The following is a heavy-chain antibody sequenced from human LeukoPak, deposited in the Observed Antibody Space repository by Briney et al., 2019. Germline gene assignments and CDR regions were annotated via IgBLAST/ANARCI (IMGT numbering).Heavy chain of an antibody. CDR3: AKELDYTTYGHYFDY. CDR2: IGAGGTFT. CDR1: GFTFSSYA. V-gene: IGHV3-23*01. D-gene: IGHD4-11*01. J-gene: IGHJ4*02. Sequence: PGASLRLSCAASGFTFSSYAMNWVRQAPGKGLEWVSGIGAGGTFTYYADSVKGRFTIFRDKSRNTLYLQMNSLRADDSASDYCAKELDYTTYGHYFDYWGQGTLVTVSS.